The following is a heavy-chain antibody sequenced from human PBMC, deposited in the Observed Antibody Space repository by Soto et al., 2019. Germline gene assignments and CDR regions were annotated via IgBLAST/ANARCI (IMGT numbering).Heavy chain of an antibody. J-gene: IGHJ4*02. Sequence: ASVKVSCKASVYTFTSYYMHWVRQAPGQGLEWMGIINPSGGSTSYAQKFQGRVTISVDTSKNQFSLKLNSVTAADTAVYYCASHPGVTYWGPGTLVTVSS. CDR1: VYTFTSYY. V-gene: IGHV1-46*01. CDR3: ASHPGVTY. CDR2: INPSGGST. D-gene: IGHD3-10*01.